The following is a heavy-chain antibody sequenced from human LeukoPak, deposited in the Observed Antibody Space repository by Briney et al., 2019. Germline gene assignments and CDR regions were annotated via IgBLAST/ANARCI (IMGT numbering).Heavy chain of an antibody. CDR1: GGSFSGYY. D-gene: IGHD3-3*01. CDR3: ARHQGVVDL. J-gene: IGHJ2*01. CDR2: INHSGST. V-gene: IGHV4-34*01. Sequence: SETLSLTCAVYGGSFSGYYWSWIRQPPGKGLEWIGEINHSGSTNYNPSLKSRVTISIDTSKNQFSLKLTSVTAADTAVYYCARHQGVVDLWGRGSLVTVSS.